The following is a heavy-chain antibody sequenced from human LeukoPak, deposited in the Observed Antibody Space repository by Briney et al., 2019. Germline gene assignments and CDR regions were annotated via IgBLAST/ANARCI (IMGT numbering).Heavy chain of an antibody. CDR1: GFTFSSYS. Sequence: PGGSLRLSCAASGFTFSSYSMNWVRQAPGKGLEWVSSISSSSTYIYYADSVKGRFTLSRDNAKNSLYLQMSSLRADDTAVYYCATPTLGYCSGGSCRTSDYWGQGTLVTVSS. J-gene: IGHJ4*02. CDR3: ATPTLGYCSGGSCRTSDY. CDR2: ISSSSTYI. V-gene: IGHV3-21*01. D-gene: IGHD2-15*01.